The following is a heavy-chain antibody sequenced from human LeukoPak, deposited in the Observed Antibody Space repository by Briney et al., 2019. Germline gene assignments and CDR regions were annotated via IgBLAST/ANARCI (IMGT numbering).Heavy chain of an antibody. CDR3: ARGGPYFDY. CDR1: GFTFSGYE. V-gene: IGHV3-48*03. Sequence: GVSLRLSCAASGFTFSGYEMNWVRQAPGKGLEWVSYSSRSGSIIDYADSVKGRFTISRDNAKNSLYLQMNSLRAEDTAVYYCARGGPYFDYWGQGTLVTVSS. CDR2: SSRSGSII. J-gene: IGHJ4*02.